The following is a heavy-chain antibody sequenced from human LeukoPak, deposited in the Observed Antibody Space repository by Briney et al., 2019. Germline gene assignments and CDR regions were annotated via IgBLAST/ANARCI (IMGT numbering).Heavy chain of an antibody. J-gene: IGHJ4*02. CDR3: ARGSRYDIAY. V-gene: IGHV1-46*01. CDR1: GDTFINYY. CDR2: INPSGGST. Sequence: ASVKVSCEASGDTFINYYMHWVRQAPGQGLEWMGIINPSGGSTSYAPKFQGRVTMTRDTSTSTVYMELSSLKFEDTAVYYCARGSRYDIAYWGQGTLVTVSS. D-gene: IGHD3-22*01.